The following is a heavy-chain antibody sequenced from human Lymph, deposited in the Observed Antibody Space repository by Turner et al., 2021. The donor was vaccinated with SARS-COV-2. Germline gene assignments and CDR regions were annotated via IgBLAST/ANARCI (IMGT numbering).Heavy chain of an antibody. D-gene: IGHD3-10*01. V-gene: IGHV3-53*02. J-gene: IGHJ6*02. Sequence: DVQLVETGGCLIQPGGSLILSCAASGLTVSSNYMTLVRQAPGKGLEWVSVIYSGGSTFYADSVKGRFTISRDNSKNTLYLQMNSLRAEDTAVYYCARDLVVYGMDVWGQGTTVTVSS. CDR3: ARDLVVYGMDV. CDR2: IYSGGST. CDR1: GLTVSSNY.